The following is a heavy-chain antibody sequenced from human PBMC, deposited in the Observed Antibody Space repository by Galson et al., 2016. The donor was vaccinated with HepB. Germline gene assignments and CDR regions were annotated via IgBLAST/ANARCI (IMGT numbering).Heavy chain of an antibody. D-gene: IGHD3-10*01. CDR3: ARDPNYYGSGTYHT. CDR2: IIPIFGTA. V-gene: IGHV1-69*13. Sequence: SVKVSCKASGGSFSSYGITWVRQAPGQGLEWMGGIIPIFGTANSAQKFQGRVTITADESTSTAYMELSSLRSEDTAVYYWARDPNYYGSGTYHTWGQGTLVTVSS. CDR1: GGSFSSYG. J-gene: IGHJ5*02.